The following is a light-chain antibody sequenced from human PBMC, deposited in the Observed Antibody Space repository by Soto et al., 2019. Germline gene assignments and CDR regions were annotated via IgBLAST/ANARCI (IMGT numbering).Light chain of an antibody. Sequence: EIVLTQSPGTLSLSPGERATLSCRTSQSVSNNYLAWYQQKPGQTPRLLIYGASSMATGIPDRFSGSGSGTDFTLTISRLEPEDFAVYYCQHYGSSPRMYTFGQGTRLEIK. CDR3: QHYGSSPRMYT. J-gene: IGKJ2*01. CDR2: GAS. CDR1: QSVSNNY. V-gene: IGKV3-20*01.